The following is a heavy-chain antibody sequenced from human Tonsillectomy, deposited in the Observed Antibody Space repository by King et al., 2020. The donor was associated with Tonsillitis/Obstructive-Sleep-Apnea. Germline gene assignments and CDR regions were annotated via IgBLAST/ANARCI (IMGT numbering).Heavy chain of an antibody. V-gene: IGHV4-34*01. Sequence: VQLQQWGAGLLKPSETLSLTCAVYGGSFSGYYWSWIRQPPGKGLEWIGEINHSGSTNYNPSLKSRVTISVDTSKNQFSLKLSSVTAADTAVYYCARGRGGNWNYYYYVDVWGKGTTVTVSS. D-gene: IGHD4-23*01. CDR1: GGSFSGYY. J-gene: IGHJ6*03. CDR3: ARGRGGNWNYYYYVDV. CDR2: INHSGST.